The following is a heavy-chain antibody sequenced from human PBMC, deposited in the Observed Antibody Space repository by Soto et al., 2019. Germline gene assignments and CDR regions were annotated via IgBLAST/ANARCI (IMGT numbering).Heavy chain of an antibody. J-gene: IGHJ6*02. CDR3: ARDPGGSYSYYYGMDV. Sequence: ASVKVSCKASGYTFTSYGISWVRQAPGQGLEWMGWISAYNGNTNYAQKLQGRVTMTTDTSTSTAYMELRSLRSDDTAVYYCARDPGGSYSYYYGMDVWGQGTTVTVSS. CDR2: ISAYNGNT. CDR1: GYTFTSYG. V-gene: IGHV1-18*04. D-gene: IGHD1-26*01.